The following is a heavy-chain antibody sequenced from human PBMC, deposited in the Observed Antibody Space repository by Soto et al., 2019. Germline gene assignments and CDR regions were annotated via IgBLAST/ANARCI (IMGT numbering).Heavy chain of an antibody. D-gene: IGHD6-13*01. J-gene: IGHJ4*02. CDR1: GGSISSSNW. V-gene: IGHV4-4*02. Sequence: SETLSLTCSVSGGSISSSNWLSWVRQPPGKGLEWIGEIYHSGSSNYKPSLKSRVTISVDNFKNQFSLELSSVTVADTAVYYCARYIAASGTFYFDYWGQGTLVTVSS. CDR3: ARYIAASGTFYFDY. CDR2: IYHSGSS.